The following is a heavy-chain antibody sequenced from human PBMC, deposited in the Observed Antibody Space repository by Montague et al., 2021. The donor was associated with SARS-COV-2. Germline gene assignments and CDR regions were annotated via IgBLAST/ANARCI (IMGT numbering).Heavy chain of an antibody. CDR3: ARQRRDASRSERTYYSDY. CDR2: IYSDGRT. CDR1: GGSISSGDFF. V-gene: IGHV4-39*01. D-gene: IGHD1-26*01. Sequence: SETLSLTCSVSGGSISSGDFFWGWIRQPPGRGLEWIGCIYSDGRTQYNPSLKSRVFISADMSRSLFSLELTSVTAADTAVYYCARQRRDASRSERTYYSDYWGPGTLVTVSS. J-gene: IGHJ4*02.